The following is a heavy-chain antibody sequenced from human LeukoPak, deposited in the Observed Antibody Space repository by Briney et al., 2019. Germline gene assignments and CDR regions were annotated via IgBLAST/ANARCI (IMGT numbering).Heavy chain of an antibody. J-gene: IGHJ4*02. D-gene: IGHD3-9*01. Sequence: GASVKVSCKASGGTFSSYAISWVRQAPGQGLEWMGGIIPIFGTANYAQKFQGRVTITTDESTSTAYMELSSLRSEDTAVYYCARDSDDILTGYYYFDYWGQGTLVTVSS. CDR2: IIPIFGTA. CDR1: GGTFSSYA. CDR3: ARDSDDILTGYYYFDY. V-gene: IGHV1-69*05.